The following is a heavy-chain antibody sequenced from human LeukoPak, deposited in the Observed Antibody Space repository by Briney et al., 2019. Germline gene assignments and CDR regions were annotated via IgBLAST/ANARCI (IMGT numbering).Heavy chain of an antibody. CDR1: GYTFTGYY. D-gene: IGHD5-12*01. V-gene: IGHV1-2*02. CDR3: AGGPDIVATIGDY. Sequence: ASVKVSCKASGYTFTGYYMHWVRQAPGQGLEWMGWINPNSGGTNYAQKFQGRVTMTTDTSTSTAYMELRSLRSDDTAVYYCAGGPDIVATIGDYWGQGTLVTVSS. J-gene: IGHJ4*02. CDR2: INPNSGGT.